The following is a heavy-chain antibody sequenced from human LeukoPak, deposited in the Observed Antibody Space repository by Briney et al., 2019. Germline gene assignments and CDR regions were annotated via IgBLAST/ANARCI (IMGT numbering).Heavy chain of an antibody. CDR2: TYYRSKWYN. V-gene: IGHV6-1*01. CDR1: GDSVSSNSAA. D-gene: IGHD3-3*01. Sequence: SQTLSLTCAISGDSVSSNSAAWNWIRQSPSRGLEWLGRTYYRSKWYNDYAVSVKSRITINPDTSKNQFSLQLNSVTPEDTAVYYCARYLGVGTIFGVGAIGYWGQGTLVTVSS. CDR3: ARYLGVGTIFGVGAIGY. J-gene: IGHJ4*02.